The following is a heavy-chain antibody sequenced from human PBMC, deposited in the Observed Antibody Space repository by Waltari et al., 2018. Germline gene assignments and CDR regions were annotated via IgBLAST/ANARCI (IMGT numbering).Heavy chain of an antibody. Sequence: QVQLQESGTGLVKPSETLSLTCAVSGYSISSGYYWGWIRQPTGKGLEWIGRIYHSWSTYYNPSLKSRFTISVDTSKNQFSLKLSSVTAADTAVYYCARLTSGSYLHYYYYMDVWGKGTTVTVSS. CDR2: IYHSWST. V-gene: IGHV4-38-2*01. D-gene: IGHD1-26*01. J-gene: IGHJ6*03. CDR3: ARLTSGSYLHYYYYMDV. CDR1: GYSISSGYY.